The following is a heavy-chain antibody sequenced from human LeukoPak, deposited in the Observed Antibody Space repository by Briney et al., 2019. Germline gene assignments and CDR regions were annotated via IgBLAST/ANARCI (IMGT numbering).Heavy chain of an antibody. Sequence: PGGSLRLSCAASGFTFSSYAMSWVRQAPGKGLEWVSAISGSAGSTFYADSVKGRFTISRDNSRNTLFLQMDSLRADDTAVYYCARRDTAMDFDYWGQGTLVTVSS. CDR1: GFTFSSYA. J-gene: IGHJ4*02. V-gene: IGHV3-23*01. D-gene: IGHD5-18*01. CDR2: ISGSAGST. CDR3: ARRDTAMDFDY.